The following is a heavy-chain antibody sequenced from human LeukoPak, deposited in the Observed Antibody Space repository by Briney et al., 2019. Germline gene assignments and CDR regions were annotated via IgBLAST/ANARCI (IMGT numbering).Heavy chain of an antibody. D-gene: IGHD2-15*01. Sequence: HPGGSLRLSCAASGFTFSSYAMSWVRQAPGKGLEWVSAISGSGGSTYYADSVKGRFTISRDNAKNSLYLQMNSLRAEDTAVYYCARDPSIVAIYYFDYWGQGTLVTVSS. V-gene: IGHV3-23*01. CDR3: ARDPSIVAIYYFDY. CDR2: ISGSGGST. CDR1: GFTFSSYA. J-gene: IGHJ4*02.